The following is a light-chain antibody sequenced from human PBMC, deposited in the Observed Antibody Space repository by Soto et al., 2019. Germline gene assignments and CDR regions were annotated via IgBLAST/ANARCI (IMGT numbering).Light chain of an antibody. CDR3: KQYNGYGSWT. Sequence: DIQITQAPSTLSASVRDIVTITCRASQGISGSLAWYQQRPGKAPKLLIYETSTLESGVPSRFSGSASGTEFTLTISSLQPDDFATYYCKQYNGYGSWTFGQGTKVEIK. J-gene: IGKJ1*01. V-gene: IGKV1-5*03. CDR2: ETS. CDR1: QGISGS.